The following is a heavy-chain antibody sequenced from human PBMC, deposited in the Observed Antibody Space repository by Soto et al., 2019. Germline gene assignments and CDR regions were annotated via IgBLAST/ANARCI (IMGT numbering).Heavy chain of an antibody. CDR2: IYYSGST. D-gene: IGHD6-6*01. CDR1: GGSKSSYY. J-gene: IGHJ4*02. CDR3: ARLGYSSSSNY. Sequence: SETLYPTCNVPGGSKSSYYWSWIRQPPGKGLEWIGYIYYSGSTNYNPSLKSRVTISVDTSKNQFSLKLSSVTAADTAVYYCARLGYSSSSNYWGQGTLVTVS. V-gene: IGHV4-59*01.